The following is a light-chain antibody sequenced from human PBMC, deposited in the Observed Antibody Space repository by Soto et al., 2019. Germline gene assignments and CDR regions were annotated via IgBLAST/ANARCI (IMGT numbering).Light chain of an antibody. CDR2: ENN. CDR1: SSNIGNNY. J-gene: IGLJ1*01. CDR3: GTWDSSLSVYV. V-gene: IGLV1-51*02. Sequence: QSVLTQPPSVSAAPGQTVTISCSGSSSNIGNNYVSWYQQLPGTAPKLLIYENNKRSSGIPDRFSGSKSGTSATLGITGPQTGDEADYYCGTWDSSLSVYVFGGGTKLTVL.